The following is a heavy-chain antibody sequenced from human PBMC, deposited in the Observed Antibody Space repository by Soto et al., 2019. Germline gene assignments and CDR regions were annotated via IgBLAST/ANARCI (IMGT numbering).Heavy chain of an antibody. J-gene: IGHJ4*02. V-gene: IGHV3-21*06. CDR1: GFTFTSDS. D-gene: IGHD6-19*01. Sequence: PGGSLRLSCEASGFTFTSDSMTWVRRAPGKGLEWVSSISSHGRDIFYADSVKGRFTISRDNAKDSLHLQMNSLTGEDSAVYYCARGAALAGKLDLWGQGTLVTVSS. CDR2: ISSHGRDI. CDR3: ARGAALAGKLDL.